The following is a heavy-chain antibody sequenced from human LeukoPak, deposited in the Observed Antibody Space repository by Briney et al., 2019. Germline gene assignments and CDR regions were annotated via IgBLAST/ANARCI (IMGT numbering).Heavy chain of an antibody. D-gene: IGHD3-22*01. V-gene: IGHV1-46*01. Sequence: GASVKVSCKASGYTFTSYYMHWVRQAPGQGLEWMGIINPSGGSTSYAQKFQGRVTMTRDTSISTAYMELSRLRSDDTAVYYCARDWIPRTIVMARGWFDPWGQGTLVTVSS. CDR2: INPSGGST. CDR3: ARDWIPRTIVMARGWFDP. J-gene: IGHJ5*02. CDR1: GYTFTSYY.